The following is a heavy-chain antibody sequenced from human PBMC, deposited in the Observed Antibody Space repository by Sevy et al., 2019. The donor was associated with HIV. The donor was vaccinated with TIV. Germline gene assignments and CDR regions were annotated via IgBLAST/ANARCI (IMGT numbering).Heavy chain of an antibody. D-gene: IGHD6-6*01. CDR3: AKLRSSSPPYYGMDV. CDR1: GFSFSPFG. Sequence: GGSLRLSCAASGFSFSPFGMFWVRQAPGKGLEWVAFISFDIKFKYYTDSVKGRFTISRDNSKHTLFLQMNSLRPEDTAVYYCAKLRSSSPPYYGMDVWGQGTMVTVSS. J-gene: IGHJ6*02. V-gene: IGHV3-30*18. CDR2: ISFDIKFK.